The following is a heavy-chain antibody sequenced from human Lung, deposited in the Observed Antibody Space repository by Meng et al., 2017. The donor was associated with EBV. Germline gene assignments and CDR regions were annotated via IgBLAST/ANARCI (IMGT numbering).Heavy chain of an antibody. J-gene: IGHJ4*02. V-gene: IGHV4-30-4*01. Sequence: QVQPPESVPGLVKPSQTLSLTCAVSWGSISSGGYYWSWIRQPPGKGLEWIGYIYYSGSTYYNPSLKSRVTISVDTSKNQFSLKLSSVTAADTAVYYCARGGIGPFDYWGQGTLVTVSS. CDR2: IYYSGST. CDR3: ARGGIGPFDY. D-gene: IGHD2-21*01. CDR1: WGSISSGGYY.